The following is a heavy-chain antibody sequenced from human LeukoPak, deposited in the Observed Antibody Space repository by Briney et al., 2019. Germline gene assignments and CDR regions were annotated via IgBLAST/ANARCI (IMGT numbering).Heavy chain of an antibody. Sequence: GGSLRLSCAASGFTFSSYSMNWVRQAPGQGLEWVSSISSSSSYIYYADSVEGRFTISRDNAKNSLYLQMNSLRAEDTAVYYCARDYYGSGSYDYWGQGTLVTVSS. V-gene: IGHV3-21*01. CDR1: GFTFSSYS. D-gene: IGHD3-10*01. J-gene: IGHJ4*02. CDR3: ARDYYGSGSYDY. CDR2: ISSSSSYI.